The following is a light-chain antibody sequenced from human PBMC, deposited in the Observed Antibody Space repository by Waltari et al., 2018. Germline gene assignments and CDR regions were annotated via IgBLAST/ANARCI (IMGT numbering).Light chain of an antibody. J-gene: IGKJ5*01. V-gene: IGKV1-33*01. CDR1: QDIINY. CDR2: DAS. Sequence: DIQMTRSPSSLSASVGDRVTITCQARQDIINYLNWFQQKPGKAPKLLIYDASSLEEGVPSRFSGTRSGTDFTFTISSLQPEDIGTYYCQQYYNFPLTFGQGTRLEIK. CDR3: QQYYNFPLT.